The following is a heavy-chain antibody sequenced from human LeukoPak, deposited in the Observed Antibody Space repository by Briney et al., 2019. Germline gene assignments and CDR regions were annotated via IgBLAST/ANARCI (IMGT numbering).Heavy chain of an antibody. CDR3: ARLGGYSGYEVDY. D-gene: IGHD5-12*01. V-gene: IGHV4-59*12. CDR1: GGSISSYY. J-gene: IGHJ4*02. Sequence: PSETLSLTCTVSGGSISSYYWSWIRQPPGKGLEWIGYIYYSGSTYYNPSLKSRVTISVDRSKNQFSLKLSSVTAADTAVYYCARLGGYSGYEVDYWGQGTLVTVSS. CDR2: IYYSGST.